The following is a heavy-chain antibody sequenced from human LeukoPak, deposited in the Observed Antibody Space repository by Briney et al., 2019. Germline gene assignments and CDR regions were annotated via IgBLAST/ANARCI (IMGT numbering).Heavy chain of an antibody. D-gene: IGHD6-13*01. CDR2: ISYDGSNK. CDR1: GFTFSSYA. V-gene: IGHV3-30*04. CDR3: AKEGYSRGYYSYYYMDV. Sequence: GGSLRLSCAASGFTFSSYAMHWVRQAPGKGLEWVAVISYDGSNKYYADSVKGRFTISRDNSKNTLYLQMNSLRAEDTAVYYCAKEGYSRGYYSYYYMDVWGKGTTVTVSS. J-gene: IGHJ6*03.